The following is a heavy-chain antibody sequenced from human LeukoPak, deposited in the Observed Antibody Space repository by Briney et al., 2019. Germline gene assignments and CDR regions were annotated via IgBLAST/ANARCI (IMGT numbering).Heavy chain of an antibody. J-gene: IGHJ5*02. Sequence: ASVKVSCKASGYTFTGYYMHWVRQAPGQGLEWMGWINPNSGGKKYAQKFQGRVTMTRDTSISTVYMEVSSLRSDDTAVYYCAREVPGEDSPGDWFDPWGQGTLVTVSS. D-gene: IGHD6-6*01. V-gene: IGHV1-2*02. CDR1: GYTFTGYY. CDR2: INPNSGGK. CDR3: AREVPGEDSPGDWFDP.